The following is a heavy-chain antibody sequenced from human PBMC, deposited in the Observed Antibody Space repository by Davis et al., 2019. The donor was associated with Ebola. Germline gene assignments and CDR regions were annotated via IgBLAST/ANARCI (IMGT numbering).Heavy chain of an antibody. J-gene: IGHJ6*02. D-gene: IGHD3-16*01. CDR3: ARVGHYYGMDV. CDR1: GGSISSGGYY. V-gene: IGHV4-31*03. CDR2: ISYSVNT. Sequence: LRLSCTVSGGSISSGGYYWSWIRQHPGRGLEWIGYISYSVNTYYNPSLKSRVIISMDTSKNQFSLELSSVTAADTAVYYCARVGHYYGMDVWGQGTTVTVSS.